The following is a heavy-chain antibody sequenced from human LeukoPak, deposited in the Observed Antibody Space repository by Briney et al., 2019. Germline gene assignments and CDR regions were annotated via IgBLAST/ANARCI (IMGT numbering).Heavy chain of an antibody. Sequence: ASVKVSCKASGYTFTGYYMHWVRQAPGQGLEWMGWINPNSGGTNYAQKFQGRVTMTRDPSISTAYMELSRLRSDDTAVYYCATDPLYGGNSNDAFDIWGQGTMVTVSS. D-gene: IGHD4-23*01. J-gene: IGHJ3*02. CDR3: ATDPLYGGNSNDAFDI. CDR2: INPNSGGT. V-gene: IGHV1-2*02. CDR1: GYTFTGYY.